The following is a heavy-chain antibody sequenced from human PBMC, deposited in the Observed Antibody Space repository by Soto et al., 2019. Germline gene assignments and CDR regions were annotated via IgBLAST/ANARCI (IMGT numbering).Heavy chain of an antibody. CDR2: ISAYNGNT. J-gene: IGHJ4*02. D-gene: IGHD3-9*01. CDR3: AVAFGVRYFDWTFDY. CDR1: GYTFTSYG. V-gene: IGHV1-18*01. Sequence: VQLLESGGGLVQPGASVKVSCKASGYTFTSYGISWVRQAPGQGLEWMGWISAYNGNTNYAQKLQGRVTMTTDTSTSTAYMELRSLRSDDTAVYYCAVAFGVRYFDWTFDYWGQGTLVTVSS.